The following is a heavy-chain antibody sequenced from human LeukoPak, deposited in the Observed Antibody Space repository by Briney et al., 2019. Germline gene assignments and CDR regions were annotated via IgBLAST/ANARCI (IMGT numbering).Heavy chain of an antibody. J-gene: IGHJ6*02. V-gene: IGHV4-31*11. CDR3: ARDSVAAAGTVGYYYGMDV. D-gene: IGHD6-13*01. Sequence: SQTLSLTCAVSGGSISSGGYYWSWIRQHPGKGLEWIGYIYYSGSTYYNPSLKSRVTISVDTPKNQVSLKLSSVTAADTAVYYCARDSVAAAGTVGYYYGMDVWGQGTTVTVSS. CDR2: IYYSGST. CDR1: GGSISSGGYY.